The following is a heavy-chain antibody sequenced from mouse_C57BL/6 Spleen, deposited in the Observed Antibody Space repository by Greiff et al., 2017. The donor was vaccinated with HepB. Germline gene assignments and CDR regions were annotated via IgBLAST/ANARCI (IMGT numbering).Heavy chain of an antibody. J-gene: IGHJ4*01. Sequence: VQLQQSGAELAKPGASVKLSCKASDYTFTSYWMHWVKQRPGQGLEWIGYINPSSGYTKYNQKFKDKATLTADKSSSTAYMQLSSLTYEDSAVYYCARRSYYDYDALYYYAMDYWGQGTSVTVSS. CDR1: DYTFTSYW. V-gene: IGHV1-7*01. CDR3: ARRSYYDYDALYYYAMDY. D-gene: IGHD2-4*01. CDR2: INPSSGYT.